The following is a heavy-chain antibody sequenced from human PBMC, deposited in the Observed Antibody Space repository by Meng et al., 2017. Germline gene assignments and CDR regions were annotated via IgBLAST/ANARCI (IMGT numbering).Heavy chain of an antibody. CDR2: INTYTGNP. D-gene: IGHD2-15*01. CDR1: GYTFTSYA. Sequence: GPLGQSWSELRKPGASVKVSCKASGYTFTSYAMNWVRQAPGQGLEWMGWINTYTGNPTYAQGFTGRFVFSLDTSVSTAYLQISSLKAEDTAVYYCARLVAGTFGQLFDPWGQGTLVTVSS. CDR3: ARLVAGTFGQLFDP. V-gene: IGHV7-4-1*02. J-gene: IGHJ5*02.